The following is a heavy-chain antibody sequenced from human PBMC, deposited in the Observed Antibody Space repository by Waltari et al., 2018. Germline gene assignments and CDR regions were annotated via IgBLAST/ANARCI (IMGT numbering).Heavy chain of an antibody. CDR2: IRNRGNSYTT. V-gene: IGHV3-72*01. J-gene: IGHJ4*02. Sequence: VQLVESGGGLVQPGGSLRLSCASCVFSFRDHYMDGVRLAPGKGLEWVGRIRNRGNSYTTEYAASGKGRFTISRDDSKNSLYLQMNSLETEDTAVYYCARSNSYSPFDYWGQGILVTVSS. CDR3: ARSNSYSPFDY. CDR1: VFSFRDHY. D-gene: IGHD3-16*02.